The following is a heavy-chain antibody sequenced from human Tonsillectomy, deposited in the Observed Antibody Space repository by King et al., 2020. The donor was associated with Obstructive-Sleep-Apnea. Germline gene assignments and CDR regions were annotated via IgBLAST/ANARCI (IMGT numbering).Heavy chain of an antibody. D-gene: IGHD2-21*02. J-gene: IGHJ4*02. CDR1: GFTFSNAW. Sequence: VQLVESGGGLVKSGGSLRLSCATSGFTFSNAWMSWVRQAPGKGLEWVGRIKSKTNGETTDYAAPVKGRFTISRDDSQNTLYLDMNSLKSDETAVYYCTTDDCGGDCYFRYWGQGTLVTVSS. CDR3: TTDDCGGDCYFRY. CDR2: IKSKTNGETT. V-gene: IGHV3-15*01.